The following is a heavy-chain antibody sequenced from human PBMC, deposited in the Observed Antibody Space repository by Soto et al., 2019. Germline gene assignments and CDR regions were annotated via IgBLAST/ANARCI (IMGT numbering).Heavy chain of an antibody. V-gene: IGHV1-69*01. CDR3: ARERASGNHDH. D-gene: IGHD3-10*01. CDR1: GDNFNAYT. CDR2: IMPIFAKA. Sequence: QVLLVQSGAEVRKPGSSLKVSCQTSGDNFNAYTINWVRQAPGQGLEWMGGIMPIFAKANYAQKFQGRVTITADESTSTAYMEIFDLTFGDTAVYYCARERASGNHDHWGQGTLVTVSS. J-gene: IGHJ5*02.